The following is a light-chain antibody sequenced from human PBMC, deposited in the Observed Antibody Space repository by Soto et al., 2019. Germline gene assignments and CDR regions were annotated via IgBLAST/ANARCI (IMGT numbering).Light chain of an antibody. CDR3: QQAISFPRT. J-gene: IGKJ1*01. CDR1: QSISTW. V-gene: IGKV1-12*01. CDR2: AAS. Sequence: DIQMTQSPSFVSASVGDRVTITCRASQSISTWLAWYQQKPGKAPKLLISAASSLQSGAPSRFSGSGSGTDFTLVISSLQPEDFATYYCQQAISFPRTFGQGIQVEIK.